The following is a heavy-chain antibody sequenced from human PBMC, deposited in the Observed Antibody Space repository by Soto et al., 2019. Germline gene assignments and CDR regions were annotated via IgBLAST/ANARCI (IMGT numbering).Heavy chain of an antibody. D-gene: IGHD3-3*01. CDR2: INAGNGNT. CDR1: GYTFTSYA. Sequence: ASVKVSCRAAGYTFTSYAMHWVRQAPGQRLEWMGWINAGNGNTKYSQKFQGRVTITRDTSASTAYMELSSLRSEDTAVYYCARVSSYYDFWSGFDNWGQGTLVTVSS. CDR3: ARVSSYYDFWSGFDN. J-gene: IGHJ4*02. V-gene: IGHV1-3*01.